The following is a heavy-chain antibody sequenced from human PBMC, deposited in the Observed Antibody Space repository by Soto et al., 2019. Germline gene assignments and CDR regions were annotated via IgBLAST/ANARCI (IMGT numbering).Heavy chain of an antibody. D-gene: IGHD3-16*01. CDR1: GGTISRSNW. J-gene: IGHJ5*02. CDR3: VVLCNVDHQNLHASPTRRSSDP. CDR2: INQSGSP. Sequence: SETLSLSCAGSGGTISRSNWWTWVRQPPGKGLEWIGEINQSGSPNYNPSLRSRVTISVDKSKSQFFLKLSSVTAADTAIYYYVVLCNVDHQNLHASPTRRSSDP. V-gene: IGHV4-4*02.